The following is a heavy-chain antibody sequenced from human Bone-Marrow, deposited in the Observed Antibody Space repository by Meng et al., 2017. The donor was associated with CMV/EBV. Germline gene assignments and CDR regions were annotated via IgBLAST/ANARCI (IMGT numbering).Heavy chain of an antibody. CDR3: AREVVVVPAAISWFDT. CDR2: IYYSGSN. D-gene: IGHD2-2*02. J-gene: IGHJ5*02. CDR1: GGSVSSGSYY. V-gene: IGHV4-61*01. Sequence: SETLSLTCTVSGGSVSSGSYYWSWIRQPPGKGLEWIGYIYYSGSNNYNPSLKSRVTISVDTSKNQFSLKLSPVTAADTAVYYCAREVVVVPAAISWFDTWGQGTLVTVSS.